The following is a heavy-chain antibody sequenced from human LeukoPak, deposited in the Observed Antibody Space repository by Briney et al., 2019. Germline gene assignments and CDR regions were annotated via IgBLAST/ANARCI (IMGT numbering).Heavy chain of an antibody. CDR1: GGSISSSSYY. J-gene: IGHJ4*02. V-gene: IGHV4-39*01. Sequence: PSETLSLTCTVSGGSISSSSYYWGWIRQPPGKGLEWIGSIYYSGSTYYNPSLKSRVTISVDTSKNQFSLKLSSVTAADTAVYYCARHEILWPLADYWGQGTLVTVSS. CDR3: ARHEILWPLADY. D-gene: IGHD3-10*01. CDR2: IYYSGST.